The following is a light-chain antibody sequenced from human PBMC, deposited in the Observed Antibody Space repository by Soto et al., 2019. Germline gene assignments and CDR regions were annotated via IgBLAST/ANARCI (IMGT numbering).Light chain of an antibody. Sequence: QSVLTQPASVSGSPGQSITISCTGTSSDVGSYNPVSWYQQHPGKAPKLMIYEVTKWPSGVSNRFSGSKSGNTASLTISGLQAEDEADYYCCSYAGSSTFYVFGTGTKLTVL. CDR2: EVT. CDR3: CSYAGSSTFYV. CDR1: SSDVGSYNP. J-gene: IGLJ1*01. V-gene: IGLV2-23*02.